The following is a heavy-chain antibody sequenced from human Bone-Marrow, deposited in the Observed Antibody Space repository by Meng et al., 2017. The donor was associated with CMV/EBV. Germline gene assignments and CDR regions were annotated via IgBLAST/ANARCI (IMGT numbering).Heavy chain of an antibody. D-gene: IGHD3-3*01. CDR2: ISSSSSYI. V-gene: IGHV3-21*01. J-gene: IGHJ5*02. CDR1: GFTFSSYS. CDR3: ARERGSITIFGVPRGANWFDP. Sequence: GESLKISCAASGFTFSSYSMNWVRQAPGKGLEWVSSISSSSSYIYYADSVKGRFTISRDNAKNSLYLQMNSLRAEDTAVYYCARERGSITIFGVPRGANWFDPWGHGTRVTVSS.